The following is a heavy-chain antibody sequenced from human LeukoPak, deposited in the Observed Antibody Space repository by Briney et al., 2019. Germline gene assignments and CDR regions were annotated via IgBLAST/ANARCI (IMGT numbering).Heavy chain of an antibody. J-gene: IGHJ6*03. Sequence: SETLSLTCTVSGYSISSGYYWGWIRQPPGKGLEWIGSIYHSGSTYYNPSLKSRVTISVDTSKNQFSLKLSSVTAADTAVYYCARGSFQQWLVHYYYYYYMDVWGKGTTVTVSS. D-gene: IGHD6-19*01. CDR3: ARGSFQQWLVHYYYYYYMDV. CDR1: GYSISSGYY. V-gene: IGHV4-38-2*02. CDR2: IYHSGST.